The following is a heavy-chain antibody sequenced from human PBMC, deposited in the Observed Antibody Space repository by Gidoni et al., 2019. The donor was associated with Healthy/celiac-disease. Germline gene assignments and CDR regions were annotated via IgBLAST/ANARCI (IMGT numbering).Heavy chain of an antibody. CDR3: ARYRLYYYYGMDV. V-gene: IGHV4-34*01. J-gene: IGHJ6*02. D-gene: IGHD4-4*01. CDR2: INHSGST. Sequence: QVQLQQWGAGLLKPSETLSLTCAVYGGSFSGYYWSWIRQPPGKGLEWIGEINHSGSTNYNPSLKSRVTISVDTSKNQFSLKLSSVTAADTAVYYCARYRLYYYYGMDVWGQGTTVTVSS. CDR1: GGSFSGYY.